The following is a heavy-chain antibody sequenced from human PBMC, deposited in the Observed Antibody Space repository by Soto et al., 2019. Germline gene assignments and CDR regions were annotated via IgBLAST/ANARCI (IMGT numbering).Heavy chain of an antibody. J-gene: IGHJ4*02. D-gene: IGHD3-22*01. V-gene: IGHV5-51*01. CDR2: IYPGDSDT. CDR3: ARRTYDSSGYYYQGSVARYYFDY. CDR1: GYSFTSYW. Sequence: PGESLKISCKGSGYSFTSYWIGWVRQMPGKGLEWMGIIYPGDSDTRYSPSFQGQVTISADKSISTAYLQWSSLKASDTAMYYCARRTYDSSGYYYQGSVARYYFDYWGQGTLVTVSS.